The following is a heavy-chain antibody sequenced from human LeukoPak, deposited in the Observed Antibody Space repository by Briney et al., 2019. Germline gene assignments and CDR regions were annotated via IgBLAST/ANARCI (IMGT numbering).Heavy chain of an antibody. D-gene: IGHD3-16*01. CDR2: ISSSSSYI. V-gene: IGHV3-21*01. CDR3: ASLGGAINYYYGMDV. Sequence: GGSLRLSCAASGFTFSSYSMNWVRQAPGKGLEWVSSISSSSSYIYYADSVKGRFTISRDNAKNSLYLQMNSLRAEDTAVYYCASLGGAINYYYGMDVWGQGTTVTVSS. CDR1: GFTFSSYS. J-gene: IGHJ6*02.